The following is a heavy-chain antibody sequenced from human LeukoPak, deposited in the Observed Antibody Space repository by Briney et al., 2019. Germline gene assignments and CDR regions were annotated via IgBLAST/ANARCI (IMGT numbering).Heavy chain of an antibody. CDR1: GGSISSGDYD. Sequence: SQTLSLTCTVSGGSISSGDYDWSWIRQPPGKGLEWIGYIYYSGSTYYNPSLKSRVTISVDTSKNQFSLKLSSVNAADTAVYYCATYDYGDYGGSDAFDSWGQGTMVTVSS. CDR2: IYYSGST. D-gene: IGHD4-17*01. V-gene: IGHV4-30-4*08. J-gene: IGHJ3*02. CDR3: ATYDYGDYGGSDAFDS.